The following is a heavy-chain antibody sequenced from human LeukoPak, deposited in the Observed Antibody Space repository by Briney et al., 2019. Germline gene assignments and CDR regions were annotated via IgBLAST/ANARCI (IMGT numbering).Heavy chain of an antibody. D-gene: IGHD3-10*01. V-gene: IGHV4-39*01. CDR1: GGSISSSSYY. CDR2: IYYSVST. J-gene: IGHJ5*02. Sequence: SETLSLTCTVSGGSISSSSYYWGWIRQPPGKGLEWIGSIYYSVSTYYNPSLKSRVTTSIETSKNQFSVKLSSVTAADTAVYYCARQPFDLLWFGELEYGNWFDPWGQGTLVTVSS. CDR3: ARQPFDLLWFGELEYGNWFDP.